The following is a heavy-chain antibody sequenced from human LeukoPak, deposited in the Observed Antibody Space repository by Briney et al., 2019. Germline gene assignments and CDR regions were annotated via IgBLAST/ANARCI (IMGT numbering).Heavy chain of an antibody. D-gene: IGHD6-13*01. Sequence: PSETLSLTCVVYGGSFSGYYWSWIRQPPGKGLEWIGEINHSDSTNYNPSLKSRVTISVDTSKNQFSLKLSSVTAADTAVYYCARAAAAGNWFDPWGQGTLATVSS. CDR1: GGSFSGYY. CDR2: INHSDST. CDR3: ARAAAAGNWFDP. V-gene: IGHV4-34*01. J-gene: IGHJ5*02.